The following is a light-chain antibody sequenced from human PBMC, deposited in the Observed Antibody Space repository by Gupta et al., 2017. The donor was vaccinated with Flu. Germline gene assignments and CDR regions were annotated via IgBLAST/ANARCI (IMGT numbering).Light chain of an antibody. V-gene: IGKV3-15*01. J-gene: IGKJ2*01. CDR3: QHDTNWPIH. CDR2: GAS. CDR1: ESINSD. Sequence: EIVMTQSPATLSVSPGERATLSCWASESINSDLAWYQQRPGQAPRLLIYGASTRATGIPARFSGSGSGTQFTLTISSLQSEDFAVYYCQHDTNWPIHFGQGTKLEIK.